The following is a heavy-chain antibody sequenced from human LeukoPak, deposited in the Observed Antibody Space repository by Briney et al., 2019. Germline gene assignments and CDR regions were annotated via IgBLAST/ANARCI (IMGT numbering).Heavy chain of an antibody. CDR3: ARDRGDGDYGDYFDS. CDR2: IHTSSRV. CDR1: GYSINRGTYY. V-gene: IGHV4-61*02. Sequence: SETLSLTCTVSGYSINRGTYYWNWIRQPAGKGLEWIGRIHTSSRVNYNPSLKSRVTISIDTSRNLVSLRLTSVTAADAAVYYCARDRGDGDYGDYFDSWGQGTLVSVSS. D-gene: IGHD4-17*01. J-gene: IGHJ4*02.